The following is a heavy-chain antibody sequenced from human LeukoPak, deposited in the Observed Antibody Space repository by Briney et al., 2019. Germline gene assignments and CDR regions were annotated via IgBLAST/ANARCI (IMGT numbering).Heavy chain of an antibody. Sequence: SETLSLTCTVSGGSISSYCWSWIRQPAGKGLEWIGRIYTSGSTNYNPSLKSRVTMSVDTSKNQFSLKLSSVTAADTAVYYCARDLNWNDVEAFDIWGQGTMVTVSS. CDR2: IYTSGST. V-gene: IGHV4-4*07. D-gene: IGHD1-1*01. CDR1: GGSISSYC. CDR3: ARDLNWNDVEAFDI. J-gene: IGHJ3*02.